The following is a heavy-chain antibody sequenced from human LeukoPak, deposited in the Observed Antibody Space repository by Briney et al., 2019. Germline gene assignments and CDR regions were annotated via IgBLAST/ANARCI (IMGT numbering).Heavy chain of an antibody. D-gene: IGHD4-23*01. CDR3: ARGRGFGGTHGGKRDDAFDI. V-gene: IGHV4-34*01. J-gene: IGHJ3*02. CDR1: GGSFSGYY. Sequence: TSETLSLTCAVYGGSFSGYYWSWIRQPPGKGLEWIGEINHSGSTNYNPSLKSRVTISVDTSKNQFSLKLSSVTAADTAVYYCARGRGFGGTHGGKRDDAFDIWGQGTMVTVSS. CDR2: INHSGST.